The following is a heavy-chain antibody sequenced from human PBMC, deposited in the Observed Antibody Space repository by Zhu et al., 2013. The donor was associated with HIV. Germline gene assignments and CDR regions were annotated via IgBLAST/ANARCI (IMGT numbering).Heavy chain of an antibody. CDR1: GFTFTGSA. CDR3: AADPITIREAFDI. CDR2: IAVGSGDT. V-gene: IGHV1-58*01. D-gene: IGHD3-3*01. Sequence: QLMQSGPEVKKPGTSVKVSCRASGFTFTGSAVQWVRQARGQRLEWIGWIAVGSGDTNYAQKFQERVTFTRDMSTSTAYMELSSLRSEDTAVYYCAADPITIREAFDIWGQGTMVTVSS. J-gene: IGHJ3*02.